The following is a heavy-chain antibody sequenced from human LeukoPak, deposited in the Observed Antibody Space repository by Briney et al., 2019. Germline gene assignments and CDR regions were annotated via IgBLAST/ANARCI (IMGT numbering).Heavy chain of an antibody. J-gene: IGHJ4*02. CDR3: AKDRFGAVAGTDPFDY. V-gene: IGHV3-23*01. D-gene: IGHD6-19*01. CDR2: ISGSGGST. Sequence: GGSLRLSCAASGFTFSSYAMSWVRQAPGKGLEWVSAISGSGGSTYYADSVKGRFTISRDNSKNTLYLQMNSLRAEDTAIYYCAKDRFGAVAGTDPFDYWGQGTLVTVSS. CDR1: GFTFSSYA.